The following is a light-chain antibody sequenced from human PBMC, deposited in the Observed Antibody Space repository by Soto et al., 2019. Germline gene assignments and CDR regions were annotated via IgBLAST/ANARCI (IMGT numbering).Light chain of an antibody. Sequence: QSVLTQPASVSGSPGQSITISCTGTRSDVGGYNYVSWYQHHPGKAPKLMIYEVSNRPSGVSNRFSGSKSGNTASLTISGLQAEDETDYYCSSYTSSSTYVFGTGTQLTVL. CDR3: SSYTSSSTYV. CDR2: EVS. CDR1: RSDVGGYNY. V-gene: IGLV2-14*01. J-gene: IGLJ1*01.